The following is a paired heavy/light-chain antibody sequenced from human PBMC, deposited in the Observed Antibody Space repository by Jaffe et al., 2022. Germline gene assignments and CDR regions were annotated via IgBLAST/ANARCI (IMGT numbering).Light chain of an antibody. J-gene: IGKJ1*01. Sequence: DIVMTQSPDSLAVSLGERATINCRSSQSVFHSSTNRNYLSWYQHKEGQPPKLLIYWASTRHSGVPDRFSGSGSGTDFTLIISSLQAEDVAVYYCHQYYGIPQTFGQGTKVEIK. V-gene: IGKV4-1*01. CDR3: HQYYGIPQT. CDR2: WAS. CDR1: QSVFHSSTNRNY.
Heavy chain of an antibody. V-gene: IGHV3-74*01. CDR1: GFTFSRTW. J-gene: IGHJ4*02. D-gene: IGHD3-22*01. Sequence: EVQLVESGGGLVQPGGSLRLSCAASGFTFSRTWMHWVRQVPGKGLVWVSRINSDGSTTNYADSVKGRFTISRDNAKNTLYLQMSSLRVEDTSMFYCASGAHDHGGYHVFWGQGTLVTVSS. CDR3: ASGAHDHGGYHVF. CDR2: INSDGSTT.